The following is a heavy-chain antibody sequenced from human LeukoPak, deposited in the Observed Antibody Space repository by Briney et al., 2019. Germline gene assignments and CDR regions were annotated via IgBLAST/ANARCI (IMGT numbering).Heavy chain of an antibody. D-gene: IGHD6-6*01. CDR2: ISYDGSNK. Sequence: GRSLRLSCAASGFTFSSYAMHWVRQAPGKGLEWVAVISYDGSNKYYADSVKGRFTISRDNSKNTLYLQMNSLRAEDTAVHYCARTPIAARQIDYWGQGTLVTVSS. CDR1: GFTFSSYA. CDR3: ARTPIAARQIDY. J-gene: IGHJ4*02. V-gene: IGHV3-30-3*01.